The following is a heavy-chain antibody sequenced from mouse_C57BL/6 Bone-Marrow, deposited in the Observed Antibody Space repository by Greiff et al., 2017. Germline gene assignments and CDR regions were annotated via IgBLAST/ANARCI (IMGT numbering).Heavy chain of an antibody. J-gene: IGHJ4*01. CDR1: GFSFNTYA. D-gene: IGHD1-1*01. CDR2: IRSKSNNYAT. Sequence: EVHLVESGGGLVQPKGSLKLSCAASGFSFNTYAMNWVRQAPGKGLEWVARIRSKSNNYATYYADSVKDRFTISRDHSESMLYLQMNNLKTEDTAMYYCVRHAGYYGSSYAMDYWGQGTSVTVSS. V-gene: IGHV10-1*01. CDR3: VRHAGYYGSSYAMDY.